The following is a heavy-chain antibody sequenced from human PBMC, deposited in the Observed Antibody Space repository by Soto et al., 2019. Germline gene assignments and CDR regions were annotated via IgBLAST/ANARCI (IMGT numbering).Heavy chain of an antibody. J-gene: IGHJ3*02. CDR2: ISAYNGNT. D-gene: IGHD4-17*01. V-gene: IGHV1-18*01. CDR3: ARKSTVSGFALDI. Sequence: QVQLVQSGAEVKKPGASVKVSCKASGYTFTSYGISWVRQAPGQGLEWMGWISAYNGNTNYAQKLQGRVTMTTDTYTSPAYIELRSLRSDDAAVYYCARKSTVSGFALDIWGQGKMVTVSS. CDR1: GYTFTSYG.